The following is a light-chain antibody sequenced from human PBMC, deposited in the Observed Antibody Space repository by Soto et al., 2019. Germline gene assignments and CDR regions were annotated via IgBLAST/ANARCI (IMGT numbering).Light chain of an antibody. CDR2: WAS. Sequence: DIVMTQSPDSLAVSLGERATINCKSSQRGLYSSNNKNYLAWYQQKPGQPPKLLIYWASTRESGVPDRFGGGGSGTDFTPTSSSQPAEDVAVYYCQQYYSTPRTFGQGTKVEIK. V-gene: IGKV4-1*01. J-gene: IGKJ1*01. CDR3: QQYYSTPRT. CDR1: QRGLYSSNNKNY.